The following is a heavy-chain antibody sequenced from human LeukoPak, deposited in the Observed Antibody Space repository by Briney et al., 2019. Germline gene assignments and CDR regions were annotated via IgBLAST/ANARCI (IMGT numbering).Heavy chain of an antibody. Sequence: SETLSLTCTVSGGSISSYYWNWIRQPPGKGLEWIGYIYYSGRTSYNPSLKSRVTISVDTSKNQFSLKLSSVTAADTAVYYCARGYYYDSSGYFDYWGQGTLVTVSS. CDR2: IYYSGRT. J-gene: IGHJ4*02. D-gene: IGHD3-22*01. CDR3: ARGYYYDSSGYFDY. V-gene: IGHV4-59*01. CDR1: GGSISSYY.